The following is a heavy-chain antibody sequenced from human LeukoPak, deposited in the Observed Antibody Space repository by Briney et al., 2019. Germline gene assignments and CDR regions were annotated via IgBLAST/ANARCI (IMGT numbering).Heavy chain of an antibody. CDR2: IYYSGST. V-gene: IGHV4-39*07. D-gene: IGHD2-8*01. CDR1: GGSISSSSYY. CDR3: ARKYGATSFDY. Sequence: PSETLSLTCTVSGGSISSSSYYWGWIRQPPGKGLEWIGSIYYSGSTYHNPSLKSRVTISVDTSKNQFSLKLSSVTAADTAVYYCARKYGATSFDYWGQGTLVTVSS. J-gene: IGHJ4*02.